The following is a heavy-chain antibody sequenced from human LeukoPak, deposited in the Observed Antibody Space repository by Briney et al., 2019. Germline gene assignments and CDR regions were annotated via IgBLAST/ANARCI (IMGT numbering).Heavy chain of an antibody. CDR3: ARPDSSGYNDAFDI. J-gene: IGHJ3*02. CDR1: GVTFSSYS. Sequence: GGSLRLSCAASGVTFSSYSMNWVRQAPGKGLEWVSSISSSSSYIYYPDSVKGRFTISRDNAKNSLYLQMNSLRAEDTAVYYCARPDSSGYNDAFDIWGQGTMVTVSS. D-gene: IGHD3-22*01. V-gene: IGHV3-21*01. CDR2: ISSSSSYI.